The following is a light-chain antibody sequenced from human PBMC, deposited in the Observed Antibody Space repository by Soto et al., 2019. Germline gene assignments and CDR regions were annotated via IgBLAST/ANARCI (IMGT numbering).Light chain of an antibody. CDR1: QSVISY. CDR3: QQRSKWPQWT. CDR2: DAY. J-gene: IGKJ1*01. V-gene: IGKV3-11*01. Sequence: EIVLTQSPATLSLSPGERATLSCRASQSVISYLAWYQQKPGQAPRLLIYDAYNRATGIPARFSGSGSGTDFTLTISSLEPEDFAVYYCQQRSKWPQWTFGQGTKVEIK.